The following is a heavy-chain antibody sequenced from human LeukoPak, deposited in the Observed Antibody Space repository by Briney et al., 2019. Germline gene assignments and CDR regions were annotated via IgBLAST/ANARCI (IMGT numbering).Heavy chain of an antibody. CDR3: ARDREGLAYFDF. CDR1: GGSISPYY. J-gene: IGHJ4*02. D-gene: IGHD3/OR15-3a*01. V-gene: IGHV4-59*12. CDR2: IYYTGGT. Sequence: SETLSLTCTVSGGSISPYYWSWIRQPPGKGLEWIGYIYYTGGTNYIPSLKSRVTISLDTSKNQFSLKLSSVTATDTAVYYCARDREGLAYFDFWGQGTLVTVSS.